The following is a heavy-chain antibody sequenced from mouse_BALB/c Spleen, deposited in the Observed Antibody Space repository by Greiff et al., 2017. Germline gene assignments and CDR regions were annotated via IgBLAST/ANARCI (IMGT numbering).Heavy chain of an antibody. V-gene: IGHV5-6*01. D-gene: IGHD3-3*01. Sequence: EVKLQESGGDLVKPGGSLKLSCAASGFTFSSYGMSWVRQTPDKRLEWVATISSGGSYTYYPDSVKGRFTISRDNAKNTLYLQMSSLKSEDTAMYYCARQRAYSHYAMDYWGQGTSVTVSS. CDR2: ISSGGSYT. J-gene: IGHJ4*01. CDR3: ARQRAYSHYAMDY. CDR1: GFTFSSYG.